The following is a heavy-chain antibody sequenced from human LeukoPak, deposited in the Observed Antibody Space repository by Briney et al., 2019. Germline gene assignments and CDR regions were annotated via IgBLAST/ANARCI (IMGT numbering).Heavy chain of an antibody. D-gene: IGHD3-22*01. CDR2: IYYSGST. CDR1: GGSISSSSYY. CDR3: AGNGLNYYDSSGYGQYYYYYMDV. V-gene: IGHV4-39*01. J-gene: IGHJ6*03. Sequence: SETLSLTCTVSGGSISSSSYYWGWIRQPPGKGLEWIGSIYYSGSTYYNPSLKSRVTISVDTSKSQFSLKLSSVTAADTAVYYCAGNGLNYYDSSGYGQYYYYYMDVWGKGTTVTISS.